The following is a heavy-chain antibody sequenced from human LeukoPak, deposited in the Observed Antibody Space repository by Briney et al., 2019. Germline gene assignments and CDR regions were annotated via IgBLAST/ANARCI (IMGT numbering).Heavy chain of an antibody. Sequence: SETLSLTCTVSGGSISSYYWSWIRQPPGKGLEWIGYIYYSGSTNYNPSLKSRVTISVDTSKNQFSLKLSSVTAADTAVYYCARLAPRIAARRSDYWGQGTLVTVSS. J-gene: IGHJ4*02. CDR1: GGSISSYY. CDR3: ARLAPRIAARRSDY. CDR2: IYYSGST. D-gene: IGHD6-6*01. V-gene: IGHV4-59*08.